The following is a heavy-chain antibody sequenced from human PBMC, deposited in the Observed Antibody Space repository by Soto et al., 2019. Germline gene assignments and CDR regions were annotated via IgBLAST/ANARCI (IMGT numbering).Heavy chain of an antibody. J-gene: IGHJ4*02. CDR1: GFMFNDYA. V-gene: IGHV3-30*03. D-gene: IGHD1-20*01. Sequence: GGSLRLSCATSGFMFNDYAMYWVRQAPGQGLEWVAMISSDGNHQFYVDNVRGRFTVSRDNSMNTLNLQMNSLRPEDTAVYYCSRGTYNPRSSRLHADYWGPGTVVTVSS. CDR3: SRGTYNPRSSRLHADY. CDR2: ISSDGNHQ.